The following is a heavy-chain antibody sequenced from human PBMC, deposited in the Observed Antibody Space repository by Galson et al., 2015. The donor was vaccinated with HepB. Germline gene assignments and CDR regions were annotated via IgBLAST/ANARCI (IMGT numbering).Heavy chain of an antibody. J-gene: IGHJ4*02. CDR1: GFTFSSYG. V-gene: IGHV3-30*19. D-gene: IGHD6-19*01. Sequence: SLRLSCAASGFTFSSYGMHWVRQAPGKGLEWVAVISYDGSNKYYADSVKGRFTISRDNSKNTLYLQMNSLRAEDTAVYYCARALGSGWYEYYFDYWGQGTLVTVSS. CDR3: ARALGSGWYEYYFDY. CDR2: ISYDGSNK.